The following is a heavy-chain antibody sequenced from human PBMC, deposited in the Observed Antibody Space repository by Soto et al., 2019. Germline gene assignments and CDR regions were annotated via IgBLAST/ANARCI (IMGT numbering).Heavy chain of an antibody. D-gene: IGHD3-22*01. CDR2: IYYSGST. CDR1: GGSISSYY. V-gene: IGHV4-59*08. CDR3: VSPEGYYDSSGYTLDY. Sequence: PSETLSLTCTVSGGSISSYYWSWIRQPPGKGLEWIGYIYYSGSTNYNPSLKSRVTISVDTSKNQFSLKLSSVTAADTAVYYCVSPEGYYDSSGYTLDYWGQGTLVTVS. J-gene: IGHJ4*02.